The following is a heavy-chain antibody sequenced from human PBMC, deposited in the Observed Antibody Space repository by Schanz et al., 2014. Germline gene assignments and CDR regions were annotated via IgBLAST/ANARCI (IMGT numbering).Heavy chain of an antibody. CDR1: GYIFGSHG. V-gene: IGHV1-18*01. J-gene: IGHJ3*02. Sequence: QLMQSGSEVRKPGASVKVSCKASGYIFGSHGMTWVRQAPGQGPELMGWINAHTGNTHYAQKFQGIDSRTRDTMATTVHSELTKLRTDNAAITYCARVPSETYHYNSPGAFDIWGRGTRVTVSS. D-gene: IGHD3-10*01. CDR2: INAHTGNT. CDR3: ARVPSETYHYNSPGAFDI.